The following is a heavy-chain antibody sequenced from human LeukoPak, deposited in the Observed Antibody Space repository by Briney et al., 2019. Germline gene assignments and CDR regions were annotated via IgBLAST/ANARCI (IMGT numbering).Heavy chain of an antibody. CDR1: GGSISSTNYY. J-gene: IGHJ4*02. V-gene: IGHV4-39*01. CDR2: ISYSGST. Sequence: NTSETLSLTCTVTGGSISSTNYYWGWIRQRPGKGLEWIGSISYSGSTYYNPSLKSRVTIYEDTSKKQISLKLSSVTAADTAVYYCARQVSGTYDYWGQGTLVTVSS. D-gene: IGHD1-1*01. CDR3: ARQVSGTYDY.